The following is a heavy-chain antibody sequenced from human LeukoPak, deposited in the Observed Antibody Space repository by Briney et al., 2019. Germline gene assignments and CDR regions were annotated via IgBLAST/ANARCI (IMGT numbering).Heavy chain of an antibody. V-gene: IGHV4-59*01. CDR2: IYYSGST. D-gene: IGHD3-22*01. CDR3: ARGREYYFDSRAYYFDY. CDR1: GGSISSYW. J-gene: IGHJ4*02. Sequence: SETLSLTCSASGGSISSYWWTWIRQPPGKGLEWIGYIYYSGSTNFNPSLKSRVTMSVDTSKNQFSLELSSVTAADTAVYYCARGREYYFDSRAYYFDYWGQGTLVTVSS.